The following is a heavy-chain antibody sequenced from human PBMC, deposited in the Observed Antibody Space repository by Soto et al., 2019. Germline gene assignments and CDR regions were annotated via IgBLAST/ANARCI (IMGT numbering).Heavy chain of an antibody. CDR3: ARDQSWASDY. V-gene: IGHV3-48*02. CDR1: GFTFRDHG. J-gene: IGHJ4*02. D-gene: IGHD7-27*01. CDR2: ISDNSRRI. Sequence: GGSLRLSCAASGFTFRDHGMNWVRQAPGKGLEWISHISDNSRRIYYADSVKGRFTISRDDAKNSLSLQMNSLRDEDTAVYYCARDQSWASDYWGQGTLVTVSS.